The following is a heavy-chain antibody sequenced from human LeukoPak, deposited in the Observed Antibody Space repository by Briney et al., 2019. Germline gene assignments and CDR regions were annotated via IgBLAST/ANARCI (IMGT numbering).Heavy chain of an antibody. Sequence: GASVKVSCKASEYTFTDYYLHWVRQAPGQGFEWMGWINPVSGGTNYVQKFQGRVTMTRDMSISTAYMELSRLRSDDTAVYYCARANFLSCSSTSCLFDYWGQGTLVTVSS. CDR1: EYTFTDYY. J-gene: IGHJ4*02. CDR2: INPVSGGT. V-gene: IGHV1-2*02. D-gene: IGHD2-2*01. CDR3: ARANFLSCSSTSCLFDY.